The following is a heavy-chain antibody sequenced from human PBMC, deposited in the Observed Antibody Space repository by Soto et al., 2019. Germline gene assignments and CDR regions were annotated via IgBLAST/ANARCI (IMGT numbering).Heavy chain of an antibody. CDR3: AKDRGGSRSWYGNYYYGMDV. CDR2: ISYDGSNK. D-gene: IGHD6-13*01. J-gene: IGHJ6*02. V-gene: IGHV3-30*18. Sequence: QVQLVESGGGVVQPGRSLRLSCAASGFTFSSYGMHWVRQAPGKGLEWVAVISYDGSNKYYADSVKGRFTISRDNSKNTLYLQMNSLRAEDTAVYYCAKDRGGSRSWYGNYYYGMDVWGQGTTVTVSS. CDR1: GFTFSSYG.